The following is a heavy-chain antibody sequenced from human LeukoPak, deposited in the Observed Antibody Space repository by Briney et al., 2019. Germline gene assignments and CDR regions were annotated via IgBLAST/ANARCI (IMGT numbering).Heavy chain of an antibody. V-gene: IGHV4-59*08. CDR3: ARHEGYSGGWWTLNNWFDP. Sequence: SETLSLTCTVSGGSISSYYWSWIRQPPGKGLEWIGYIYYSGSTNYNPSLKSRITISVDTSKNQFSLKLSSVTAADTAVYYCARHEGYSGGWWTLNNWFDPWGQGTLVTVSS. CDR2: IYYSGST. D-gene: IGHD6-19*01. J-gene: IGHJ5*02. CDR1: GGSISSYY.